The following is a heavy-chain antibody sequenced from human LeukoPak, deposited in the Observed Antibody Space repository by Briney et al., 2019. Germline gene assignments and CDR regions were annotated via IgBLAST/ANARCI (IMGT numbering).Heavy chain of an antibody. D-gene: IGHD1-26*01. Sequence: ASVKVSCKVSGYTLTELSMHWVRQAPGKGLEGMGGFDPEDGETIYAQKFQGRVTMTEDTSTDTAYMELSSLRSEDTAVYYCATSTPIVGATPNLDYWGQGTLVTVSS. CDR2: FDPEDGET. CDR1: GYTLTELS. J-gene: IGHJ4*02. CDR3: ATSTPIVGATPNLDY. V-gene: IGHV1-24*01.